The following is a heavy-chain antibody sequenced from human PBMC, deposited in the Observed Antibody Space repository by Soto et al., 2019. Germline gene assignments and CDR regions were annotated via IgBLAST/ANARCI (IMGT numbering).Heavy chain of an antibody. D-gene: IGHD2-15*01. J-gene: IGHJ4*02. CDR2: ISGSGDTT. V-gene: IGHV3-23*01. CDR3: AKVVVVVARGGAVDV. CDR1: GFTFSSYA. Sequence: RGGSLRLSCAASGFTFSSYAMSWVRQAPGRGLEWVSGISGSGDTTYDADFVKGRLTISRAYSKNTASLHMNSLRAEDTAVADRAKVVVVVARGGAVDVWGQGTPVTVSS.